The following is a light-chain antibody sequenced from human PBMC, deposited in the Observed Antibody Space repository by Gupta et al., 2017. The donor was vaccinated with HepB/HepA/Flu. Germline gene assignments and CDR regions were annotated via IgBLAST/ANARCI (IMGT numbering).Light chain of an antibody. CDR2: GKN. J-gene: IGLJ2*01. V-gene: IGLV3-19*01. CDR3: NSRDSSGNLVV. CDR1: SLKSYY. Sequence: SSVLTQDPAVSVALGQTVRITCQGDSLKSYYASWYQQKPGQAPILVIYGKNNRPSGIPDRFSGSSSGNTASLTITGAQAEDEADYYCNSRDSSGNLVVFGGGTKLTVL.